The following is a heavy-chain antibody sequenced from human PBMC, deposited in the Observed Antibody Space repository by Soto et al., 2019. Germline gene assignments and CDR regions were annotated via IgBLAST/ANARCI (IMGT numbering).Heavy chain of an antibody. J-gene: IGHJ4*02. CDR2: IWYDGSNK. Sequence: QVQLVESGGGVVQPGRSLRLSCAASGFTFSSYGMHWVRQAPGKGLEWVAVIWYDGSNKYYADSVKGRFTISRDNSKKPEYLQMKSLGAEETAVDYCAGGGRGYGSGAYYPIDSWGQGTLVTVSS. CDR1: GFTFSSYG. CDR3: AGGGRGYGSGAYYPIDS. V-gene: IGHV3-33*01. D-gene: IGHD3-10*01.